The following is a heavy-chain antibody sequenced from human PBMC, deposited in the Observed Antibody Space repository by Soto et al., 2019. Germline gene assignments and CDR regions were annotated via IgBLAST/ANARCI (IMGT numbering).Heavy chain of an antibody. J-gene: IGHJ4*02. CDR1: GFSFLSYW. D-gene: IGHD3-22*01. Sequence: GGSLRLSCAAAGFSFLSYWMTWVRQSPGKGLEWVANIKHDGSETFYVDSVEGRFTISRDNAKNSLYLQMDSLRAEDTAVYYCAREQIDYYYDNRGYYYIDYWGQGTLVTV. V-gene: IGHV3-7*03. CDR2: IKHDGSET. CDR3: AREQIDYYYDNRGYYYIDY.